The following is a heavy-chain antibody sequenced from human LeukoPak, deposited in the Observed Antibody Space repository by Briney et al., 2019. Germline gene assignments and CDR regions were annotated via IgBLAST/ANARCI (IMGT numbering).Heavy chain of an antibody. CDR2: IASDGSST. CDR1: GFTFSSYW. J-gene: IGHJ4*02. Sequence: GGSLRLSCAASGFTFSSYWMNWVRQAPGKGLVWVSRIASDGSSTTYADSVKGRFSISRDNAKNTLYLQMNSLRVEDTAVYYCAKSRPQGKDYWGQGTLVTVSS. V-gene: IGHV3-74*01. CDR3: AKSRPQGKDY.